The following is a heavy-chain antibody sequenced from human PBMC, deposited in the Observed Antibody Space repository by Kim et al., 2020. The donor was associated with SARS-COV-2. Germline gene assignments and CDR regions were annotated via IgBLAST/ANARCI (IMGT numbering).Heavy chain of an antibody. D-gene: IGHD2-2*02. Sequence: VKGRFTIARDNSKNTLDLEMNSLRAEDTAVYYCAKDDCSSTSCSTLFDYWGQGTLVTVSS. V-gene: IGHV3-30*02. CDR3: AKDDCSSTSCSTLFDY. J-gene: IGHJ4*02.